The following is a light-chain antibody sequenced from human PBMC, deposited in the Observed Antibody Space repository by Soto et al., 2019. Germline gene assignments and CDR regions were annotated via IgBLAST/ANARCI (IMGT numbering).Light chain of an antibody. J-gene: IGKJ1*01. V-gene: IGKV1-27*01. CDR1: QGMSTF. CDR2: AES. CDR3: QKYNSAPLT. Sequence: DIQMTQSPSSLAASVGDRVTITCRASQGMSTFLAWYQQKPGKVPKLLIYAESTLQSGVPSRFSGRGFGTDFTLTITSLQPADVATYYCQKYNSAPLTFGQGTKVEIK.